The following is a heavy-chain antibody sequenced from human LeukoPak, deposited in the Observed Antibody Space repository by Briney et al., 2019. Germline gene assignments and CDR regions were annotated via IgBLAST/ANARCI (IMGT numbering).Heavy chain of an antibody. V-gene: IGHV3-21*01. CDR3: ARGPLNHSWSAAAGGIVDY. J-gene: IGHJ4*02. D-gene: IGHD6-13*01. Sequence: GGSLRLSCAASGFTFSSYAMSWVRQAPGKGLEWVSSISSSSSYIYYADPVKGRFTISRDNAKNSLYLQMNSLRAEDTAVYYCARGPLNHSWSAAAGGIVDYWGQGTLVTVSS. CDR1: GFTFSSYA. CDR2: ISSSSSYI.